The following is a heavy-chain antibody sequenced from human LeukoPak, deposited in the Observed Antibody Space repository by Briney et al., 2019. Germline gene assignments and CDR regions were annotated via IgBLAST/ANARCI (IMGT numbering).Heavy chain of an antibody. V-gene: IGHV3-53*01. CDR1: GFTVSSNY. Sequence: GGSLRLSCAASGFTVSSNYMSWVRQAPGKGLEWVSVIYGGGSTYYAASVKGRFTISRDNSKNTVYLQMNSLRAEDTAVYYCVREDRYSSGWYSGYWGQGTLVTVSS. J-gene: IGHJ4*02. D-gene: IGHD6-19*01. CDR3: VREDRYSSGWYSGY. CDR2: IYGGGST.